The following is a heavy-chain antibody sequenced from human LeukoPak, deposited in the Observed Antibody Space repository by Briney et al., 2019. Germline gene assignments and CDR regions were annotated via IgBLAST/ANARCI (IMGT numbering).Heavy chain of an antibody. Sequence: GGSLRLSCAASGFTVSSDYMTWVRQAPGKGLEWVSLIYSGGSTYYADSVKGRFTISRDNSKNTLYLQMNSLRAEDTAVYYCARSDRGWFGPWGQGTLVTVSS. CDR2: IYSGGST. V-gene: IGHV3-66*01. CDR1: GFTVSSDY. CDR3: ARSDRGWFGP. J-gene: IGHJ5*02.